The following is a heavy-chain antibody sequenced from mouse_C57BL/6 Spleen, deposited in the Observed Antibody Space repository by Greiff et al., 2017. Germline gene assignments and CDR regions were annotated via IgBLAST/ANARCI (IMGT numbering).Heavy chain of an antibody. J-gene: IGHJ2*01. CDR2: INPNNGGT. Sequence: LVKPGASVKIPCKASGYTFTDYNMDWVKQSHGKSLEWIGDINPNNGGTIYNQKFKGKATLTVDKSSSTAYMELRSLTSEDTAVYYCARYGGDYDGGNYFDYWGQGTTLTVSS. CDR3: ARYGGDYDGGNYFDY. V-gene: IGHV1-18*01. D-gene: IGHD2-4*01. CDR1: GYTFTDYN.